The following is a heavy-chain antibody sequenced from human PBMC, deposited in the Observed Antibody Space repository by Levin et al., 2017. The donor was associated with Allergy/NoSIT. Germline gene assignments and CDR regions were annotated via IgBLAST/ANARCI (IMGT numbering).Heavy chain of an antibody. J-gene: IGHJ3*02. V-gene: IGHV3-9*01. D-gene: IGHD6-13*01. CDR3: AKAPQGPRSSSWYGDAFDI. Sequence: GGSLRLSCAASGFTFDDYAMHWVRQAPGKGLEWVSGISWNSGSIGYADSVKGRFTISRDNAKNSLYLQMNSLRAEDTALYYCAKAPQGPRSSSWYGDAFDIWGQGTMVTVSS. CDR2: ISWNSGSI. CDR1: GFTFDDYA.